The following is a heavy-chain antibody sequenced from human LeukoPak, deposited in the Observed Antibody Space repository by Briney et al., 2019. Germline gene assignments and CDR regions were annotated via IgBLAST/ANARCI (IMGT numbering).Heavy chain of an antibody. D-gene: IGHD2-8*01. CDR1: GFTFSNAW. Sequence: PGGSLRLSCAASGFTFSNAWMSWVRQAPGKGLEWVGRIKSKTDGGTTDYAAPVKGRFTISRDDSKNTLYLQMNSLKTEDTAVYYCTTGLCYNCDIWDAFDIWGQGTMVTVSS. J-gene: IGHJ3*02. CDR3: TTGLCYNCDIWDAFDI. V-gene: IGHV3-15*01. CDR2: IKSKTDGGTT.